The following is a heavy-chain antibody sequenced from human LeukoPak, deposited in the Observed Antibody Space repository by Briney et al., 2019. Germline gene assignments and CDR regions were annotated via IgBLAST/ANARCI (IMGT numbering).Heavy chain of an antibody. V-gene: IGHV1-2*02. J-gene: IGHJ4*02. D-gene: IGHD5-12*01. Sequence: GASVNVSCKASVYTFSDYYINWVRQAPGQGLEGMGWINPNSGDKQYAQKFHGRVTVTREKSISTSYMEMSWLNTDDKAMYYCARVVVLKDSGYGPTGYWGQGTLVTVSS. CDR3: ARVVVLKDSGYGPTGY. CDR1: VYTFSDYY. CDR2: INPNSGDK.